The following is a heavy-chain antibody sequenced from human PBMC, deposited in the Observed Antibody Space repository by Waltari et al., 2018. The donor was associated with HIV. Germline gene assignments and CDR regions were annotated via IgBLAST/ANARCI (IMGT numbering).Heavy chain of an antibody. V-gene: IGHV3-7*01. CDR2: INQDGSAT. D-gene: IGHD1-7*01. J-gene: IGHJ4*02. CDR3: ARGLNWNYGFF. CDR1: GYLFSNFW. Sequence: EVQLVESGGGLVQPGGSLGLSCTTSGYLFSNFWMSWVRQAPGKGLELVANINQDGSATYSVGSVKGRFTVSRDNAKTSLYLQMNSLRAEDTAVYYCARGLNWNYGFFWGQGSLVTVSS.